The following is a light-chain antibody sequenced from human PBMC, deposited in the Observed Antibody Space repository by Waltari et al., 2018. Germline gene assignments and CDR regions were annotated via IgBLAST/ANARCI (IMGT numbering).Light chain of an antibody. CDR1: SLRSYY. CDR3: NSRDSSGNHPVV. CDR2: GKN. Sequence: SSELTQDPAVSVALGQTVRITYQGDSLRSYYASWYQQKPGQAPVLVIYGKNNRPSGIPDRFSGSSSGNTASLTITGAQAEDEADYYCNSRDSSGNHPVVFGGGTKLTVL. V-gene: IGLV3-19*01. J-gene: IGLJ2*01.